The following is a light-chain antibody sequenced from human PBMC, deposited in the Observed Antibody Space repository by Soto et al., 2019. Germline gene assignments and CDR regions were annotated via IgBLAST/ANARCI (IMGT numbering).Light chain of an antibody. CDR3: SSYTRSNNHV. V-gene: IGLV1-51*01. CDR2: DDN. CDR1: SSNIGGNS. Sequence: QSVLTQPPSVSAAPGQKVTISCSGSSSNIGGNSVSWYQQLPGTAPKLLIYDDNKRPSGIPDRFSGSKSGTSATLGITGFQTGDEADYYCSSYTRSNNHVFGTGTKATVL. J-gene: IGLJ1*01.